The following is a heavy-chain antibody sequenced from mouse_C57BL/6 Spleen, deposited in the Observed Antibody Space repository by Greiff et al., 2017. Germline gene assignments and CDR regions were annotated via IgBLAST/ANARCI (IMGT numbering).Heavy chain of an antibody. V-gene: IGHV1-53*01. J-gene: IGHJ3*01. CDR2: MNPSNGGT. D-gene: IGHD2-5*01. CDR3: ASHYSNSFAY. Sequence: VKLQQPGTELVKPGASVKLSCKASGYTFTSYWMHWVKQRPGQGLEWIGKMNPSNGGTNYNEKFKSKATLTVAKSASTAYMQLSSLASEDSAVYYCASHYSNSFAYWGQGTLVTVSA. CDR1: GYTFTSYW.